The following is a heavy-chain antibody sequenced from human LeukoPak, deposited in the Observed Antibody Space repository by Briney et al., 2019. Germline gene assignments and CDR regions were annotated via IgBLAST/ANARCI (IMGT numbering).Heavy chain of an antibody. V-gene: IGHV1-46*01. D-gene: IGHD6-6*01. CDR1: YTFTSXY. CDR3: ARDLLGAAHTFDY. J-gene: IGHJ4*02. Sequence: YTFTSXYXXWXRXXXXQXXXXMVIINPSGGSTIYAQKFQGRVTMTRDTSTSTVYMELSSLRSEDTAVYYCARDLLGAAHTFDYWGQGTLVTVSS. CDR2: INPSGGST.